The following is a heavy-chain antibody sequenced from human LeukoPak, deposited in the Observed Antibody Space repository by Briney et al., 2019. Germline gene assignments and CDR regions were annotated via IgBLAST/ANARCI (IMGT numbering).Heavy chain of an antibody. V-gene: IGHV3-30*02. J-gene: IGHJ6*03. CDR3: ARDLDYYMDV. CDR2: IQYDGSSD. Sequence: GGSLRLSCAASGFSLTTNGMHWVRQAPGKGLDWVTFIQYDGSSDYYGDSVRGRFTISRDNSKNTVYLQMNSLRTEDTAVYYCARDLDYYMDVWGKGTTVTVSS. CDR1: GFSLTTNG.